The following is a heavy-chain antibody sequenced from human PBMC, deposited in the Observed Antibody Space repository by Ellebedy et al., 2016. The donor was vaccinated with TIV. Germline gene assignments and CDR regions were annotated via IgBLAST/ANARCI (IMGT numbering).Heavy chain of an antibody. Sequence: ASVKVSCKASGYTFTNHYIHWVRQAPGQGLEWMGLINPSDYSIIYAQKFQGRVTITADESTSTAYMELSSLRSEDTAVYYCARGGPYYYGSGSYYNDAFDIWGQGTMVTVSS. CDR1: GYTFTNHY. CDR3: ARGGPYYYGSGSYYNDAFDI. CDR2: INPSDYSI. D-gene: IGHD3-10*01. V-gene: IGHV1-46*01. J-gene: IGHJ3*02.